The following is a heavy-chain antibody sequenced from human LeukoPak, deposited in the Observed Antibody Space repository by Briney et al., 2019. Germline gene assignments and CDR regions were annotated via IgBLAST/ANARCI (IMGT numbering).Heavy chain of an antibody. CDR3: ARIHSLSYYYGMDV. V-gene: IGHV1-3*01. CDR2: INAGNGNT. J-gene: IGHJ6*04. D-gene: IGHD3-16*02. CDR1: GYTFTSYG. Sequence: ASVKVSCKASGYTFTSYGISWVRQAPGQRLEWMGWINAGNGNTKYSQKFQGRVTITRDTSASTAYMELSSLRSEDTAVYYCARIHSLSYYYGMDVWGKGTTVTVSS.